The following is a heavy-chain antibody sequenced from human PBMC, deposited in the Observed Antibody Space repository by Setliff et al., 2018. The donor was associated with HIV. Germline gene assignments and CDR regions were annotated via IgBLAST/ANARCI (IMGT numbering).Heavy chain of an antibody. CDR2: IRSKAYGGTP. Sequence: PGGSLRLSCTTSGFIFGDYAMTWVRQAPGKGLECVGFIRSKAYGGTPEYAASVKDRFTISRDDSKSIAYLQMDSLRPEDSAFYYCVKGKRSDSTSGWGYYLDAWGKGTTVTVSS. D-gene: IGHD6-19*01. V-gene: IGHV3-49*04. CDR3: VKGKRSDSTSGWGYYLDA. J-gene: IGHJ6*03. CDR1: GFIFGDYA.